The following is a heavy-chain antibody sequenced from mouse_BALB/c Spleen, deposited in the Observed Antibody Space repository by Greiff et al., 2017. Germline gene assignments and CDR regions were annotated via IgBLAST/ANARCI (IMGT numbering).Heavy chain of an antibody. CDR3: TRGDDYGVYAMDY. J-gene: IGHJ4*01. V-gene: IGHV5-6-4*01. CDR1: GFTFSSYT. CDR2: ISSGGSYT. D-gene: IGHD2-4*01. Sequence: EVQVVESGGGLVKPGGSLKLSCAASGFTFSSYTMSWVRQTPEKMLEWVATISSGGSYTYYPDSVKGRFTISRDNAKNTLYLQMSSLKSEDTAMYYCTRGDDYGVYAMDYWGQGTSVTVSS.